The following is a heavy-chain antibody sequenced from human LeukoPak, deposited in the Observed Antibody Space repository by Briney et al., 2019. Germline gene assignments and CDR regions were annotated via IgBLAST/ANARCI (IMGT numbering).Heavy chain of an antibody. Sequence: PGGSLRLSCAASGFTFSSYAMSWVRQAPGKGLEWVSAISGSGGSTYYADSVKGRFTTSRDNSKNTLYLQMNSLRAEDTAVYYCAKGEPSGSYYTGWGYFDYWGQGTLVTVSS. CDR2: ISGSGGST. J-gene: IGHJ4*02. D-gene: IGHD1-26*01. CDR3: AKGEPSGSYYTGWGYFDY. CDR1: GFTFSSYA. V-gene: IGHV3-23*01.